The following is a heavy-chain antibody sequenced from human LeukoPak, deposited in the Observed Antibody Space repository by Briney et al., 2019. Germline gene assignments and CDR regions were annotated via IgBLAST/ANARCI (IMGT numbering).Heavy chain of an antibody. J-gene: IGHJ4*02. V-gene: IGHV1-2*04. CDR1: GYTFTGYY. CDR2: INPNSGGT. D-gene: IGHD6-13*01. Sequence: GASVKVSCKASGYTFTGYYMHWVRQAPGQGLEWMGWINPNSGGTNCAQKFQGWVTMTRDTSISTAYMELSRLRSDDTAVYYCARGGYSSTPLDYWGQGTLVTVSS. CDR3: ARGGYSSTPLDY.